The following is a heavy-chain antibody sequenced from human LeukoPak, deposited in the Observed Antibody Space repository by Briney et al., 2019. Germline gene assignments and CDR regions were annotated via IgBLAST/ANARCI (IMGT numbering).Heavy chain of an antibody. V-gene: IGHV3-48*03. CDR3: AELGITMIGGV. CDR2: ISSSGSTI. J-gene: IGHJ6*04. CDR1: GFTFSSYE. D-gene: IGHD3-10*02. Sequence: GSLRLSCAASGFTFSSYEMHWVRQAPGKGLEWVSYISSSGSTIYYADSVKGRFTISRDNAKNSLYLQMNSLRAEDTAVYYCAELGITMIGGVWGKGTTVTISS.